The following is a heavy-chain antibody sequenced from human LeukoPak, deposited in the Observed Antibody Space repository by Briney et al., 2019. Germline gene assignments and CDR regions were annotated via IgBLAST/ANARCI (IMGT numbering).Heavy chain of an antibody. CDR1: GFPFTGYY. Sequence: ASVKVSCKASGFPFTGYYMHWVRQAPGQGLEWMGWINPKSGDTQYAQKFQGRVTMNRDTSISTAYVELSRLRADDTAVYYCARGGGIRFLEWFSDYWGQGTLVTVSS. CDR2: INPKSGDT. J-gene: IGHJ4*02. V-gene: IGHV1-2*02. CDR3: ARGGGIRFLEWFSDY. D-gene: IGHD3-3*01.